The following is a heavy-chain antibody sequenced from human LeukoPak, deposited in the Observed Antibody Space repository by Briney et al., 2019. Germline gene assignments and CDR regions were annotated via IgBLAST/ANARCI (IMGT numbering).Heavy chain of an antibody. CDR2: IVYDESNE. Sequence: GGSLRLSCTTSGFDFSGYAMHWVRQAPGKGLQWVALIVYDESNEYYADSVKGRFTISRDNSKNMLYLQITSLRAEDPAVHYCARVLTGTTGGGVFDYWGQGTLVTVSS. V-gene: IGHV3-30-3*01. CDR1: GFDFSGYA. CDR3: ARVLTGTTGGGVFDY. D-gene: IGHD1-20*01. J-gene: IGHJ4*02.